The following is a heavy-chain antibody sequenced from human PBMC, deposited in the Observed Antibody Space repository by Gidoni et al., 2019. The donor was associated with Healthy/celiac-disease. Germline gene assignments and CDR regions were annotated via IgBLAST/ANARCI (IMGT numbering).Heavy chain of an antibody. CDR3: ARDLLRLHLGELSFDY. J-gene: IGHJ4*02. Sequence: QVQLVQSGAEVKKPGSSVKVSCKASGGTFSSYAISWVRQAPGQGLEWMGRIIPILGIANYAQKFQGRVTITADKSTSTAYMELSSLRSEDTAVYYCARDLLRLHLGELSFDYWGQGTLVTVSS. CDR1: GGTFSSYA. D-gene: IGHD3-16*02. V-gene: IGHV1-69*04. CDR2: IIPILGIA.